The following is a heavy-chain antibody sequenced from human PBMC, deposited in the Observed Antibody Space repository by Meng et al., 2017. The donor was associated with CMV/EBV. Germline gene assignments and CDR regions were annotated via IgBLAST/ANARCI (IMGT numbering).Heavy chain of an antibody. Sequence: SGYNFTSYYMHWVRQAPGQGLEWMGIINPSGGSTSYAQKFQGRVTMTRDTSTSTVYMDLSSLRSEDTAVYYCARDGKMATTTPRFDYWGQGTLVTVSS. D-gene: IGHD5-24*01. CDR1: GYNFTSYY. J-gene: IGHJ4*02. CDR2: INPSGGST. V-gene: IGHV1-46*01. CDR3: ARDGKMATTTPRFDY.